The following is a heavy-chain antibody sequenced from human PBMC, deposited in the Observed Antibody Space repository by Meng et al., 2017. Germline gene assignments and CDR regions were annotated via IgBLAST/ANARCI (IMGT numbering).Heavy chain of an antibody. V-gene: IGHV1-8*03. D-gene: IGHD6-19*01. CDR2: MNPNSGNT. CDR3: ARGFRAVAGLAWSFYYYGMDV. Sequence: ASVKVSCKASGYTFTSYDINWVRQATGQGLEWMGWMNPNSGNTGYAQKFQGRVTITRNTSISTAYMELSSLRSEDTAVYYCARGFRAVAGLAWSFYYYGMDVWGQGTTVTVSS. J-gene: IGHJ6*02. CDR1: GYTFTSYD.